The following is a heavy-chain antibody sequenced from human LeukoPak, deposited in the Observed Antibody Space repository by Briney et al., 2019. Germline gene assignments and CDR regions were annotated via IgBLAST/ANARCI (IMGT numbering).Heavy chain of an antibody. Sequence: SETLSLTYAVHGVSLNECYWSWIRQSPGKGLEWIGEITHNGSTTFNPSLESRLTISVGTSKNHFSLKLTSVAAADASVYFCARGFCRGERCYSAEYCQHWGQGTLVTVSS. CDR2: ITHNGST. D-gene: IGHD2-15*01. CDR1: GVSLNECY. V-gene: IGHV4-34*01. CDR3: ARGFCRGERCYSAEYCQH. J-gene: IGHJ1*01.